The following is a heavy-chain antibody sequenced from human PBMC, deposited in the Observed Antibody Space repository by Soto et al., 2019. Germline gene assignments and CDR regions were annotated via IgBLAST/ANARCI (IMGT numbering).Heavy chain of an antibody. CDR2: ISGSGGST. Sequence: PGGSLRLSCAASGFTFSSYAMSWVRQAPGKGLEWVSAISGSGGSTYYADSVKGRFTISRDNSKNTLYLQMNSLRAEDTAVYYCAKCMDYYDSSGYYNNFDYWGQGTLVTVSS. D-gene: IGHD3-22*01. CDR3: AKCMDYYDSSGYYNNFDY. J-gene: IGHJ4*02. CDR1: GFTFSSYA. V-gene: IGHV3-23*01.